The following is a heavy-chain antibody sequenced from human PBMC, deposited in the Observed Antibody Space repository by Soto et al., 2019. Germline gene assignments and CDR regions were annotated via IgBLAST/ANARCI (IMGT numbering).Heavy chain of an antibody. Sequence: EVQLVESGGGLVKPGGSLRLSCAASGFTFSSYSMNWVRQAPGKGLEWVSSISSSSSYRYYADSVKGRFTISRDNAKNSLYLQMNSMRAEDTAVYYCARGDFNWNDVAFDIWGQGTMVTASS. CDR1: GFTFSSYS. D-gene: IGHD1-1*01. J-gene: IGHJ3*02. V-gene: IGHV3-21*01. CDR3: ARGDFNWNDVAFDI. CDR2: ISSSSSYR.